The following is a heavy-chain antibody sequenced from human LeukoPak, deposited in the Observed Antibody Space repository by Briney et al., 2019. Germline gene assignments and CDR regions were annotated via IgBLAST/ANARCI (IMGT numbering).Heavy chain of an antibody. J-gene: IGHJ4*02. CDR2: INHSGST. V-gene: IGHV4-34*01. CDR1: GGSFSGYY. Sequence: SETLSLTCAVYGGSFSGYYWSWIRQPPGKGLEWIGEINHSGSTNYNPSLKSRVTISVDTSKNQFSLKLSSVTAADTAVYYCARHQYLYFDYWGQGTLVTVSS. CDR3: ARHQYLYFDY. D-gene: IGHD4-11*01.